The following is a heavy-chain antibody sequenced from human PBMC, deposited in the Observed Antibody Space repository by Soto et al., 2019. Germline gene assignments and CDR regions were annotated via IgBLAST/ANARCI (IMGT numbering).Heavy chain of an antibody. V-gene: IGHV4-59*01. D-gene: IGHD3-10*01. CDR2: IYYSGTT. CDR3: TRATYYRYYFDV. J-gene: IGHJ4*01. CDR1: GGSINNYY. Sequence: SETLSLTCTVSGGSINNYYLSWIRQSPGKGLEWIGYIYYSGTTNYNPSLKSRVTISIDRSENQFSLKVSSVTAADTAVCFCTRATYYRYYFDVWGHGALVTVS.